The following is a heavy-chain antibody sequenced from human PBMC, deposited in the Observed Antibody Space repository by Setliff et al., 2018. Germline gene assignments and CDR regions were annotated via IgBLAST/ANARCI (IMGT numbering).Heavy chain of an antibody. CDR3: ARVATYAFDI. V-gene: IGHV4-30-4*08. Sequence: SETLSLTCTVSGGSISSGDYYWSWIRQPPGKGLEWIGYIYSSGATNYNPSLGRRVSMSVDTSRNQFSLTLSSVTAADTAVYYCARVATYAFDIWGQGTMVTVSS. J-gene: IGHJ3*02. CDR1: GGSISSGDYY. CDR2: IYSSGAT.